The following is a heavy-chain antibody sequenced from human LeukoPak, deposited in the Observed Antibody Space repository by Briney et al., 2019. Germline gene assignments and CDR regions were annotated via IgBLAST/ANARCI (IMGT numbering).Heavy chain of an antibody. J-gene: IGHJ6*02. CDR2: ISSSSSYI. V-gene: IGHV3-21*04. Sequence: GGSLRLSCAASGFTFSSYSMNWVRQAPGKGLEWVSSISSSSSYIYYADSVKGRFTISRDNAKNSLYLQMNSLRAEDTALYYCANSPKGDIAALMDVWGQGTTVTVSS. CDR3: ANSPKGDIAALMDV. D-gene: IGHD6-6*01. CDR1: GFTFSSYS.